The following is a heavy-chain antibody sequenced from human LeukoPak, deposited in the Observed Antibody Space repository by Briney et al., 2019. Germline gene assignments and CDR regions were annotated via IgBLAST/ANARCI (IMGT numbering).Heavy chain of an antibody. CDR2: ISGSGAST. V-gene: IGHV3-23*01. Sequence: GGTLRLSCAASGFTFSGYGMSWVRQAPGKGLEWVSAISGSGASTYYADSVKGRFTISRDNAKSSLYLQINSLRAEDTAVYYCARVTRGGYDGYFDYWGQGTLVTVSS. CDR1: GFTFSGYG. CDR3: ARVTRGGYDGYFDY. D-gene: IGHD5-12*01. J-gene: IGHJ4*02.